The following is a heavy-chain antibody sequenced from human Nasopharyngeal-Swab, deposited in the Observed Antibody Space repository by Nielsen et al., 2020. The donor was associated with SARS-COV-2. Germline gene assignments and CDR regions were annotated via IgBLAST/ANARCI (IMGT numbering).Heavy chain of an antibody. Sequence: GGSLRLSCAASGFTFSSYAMSWVRQAPGKGLEWVSAISGSGGSTYYADSVKGRLTISRDNSNNMLFLQMSSLRTEDTAAYYCAKDWGRLTAAWGCAVDYWGQGTLVTVSS. J-gene: IGHJ4*02. CDR3: AKDWGRLTAAWGCAVDY. D-gene: IGHD3-16*01. CDR1: GFTFSSYA. CDR2: ISGSGGST. V-gene: IGHV3-23*01.